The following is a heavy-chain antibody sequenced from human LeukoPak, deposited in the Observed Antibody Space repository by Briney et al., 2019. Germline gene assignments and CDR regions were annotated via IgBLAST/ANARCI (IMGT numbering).Heavy chain of an antibody. J-gene: IGHJ3*02. CDR1: EFTFSTYW. D-gene: IGHD2-2*01. V-gene: IGHV3-21*01. Sequence: GGSLRLSCAASEFTFSTYWMHWVRQAPGKGLEWVSSISSSSSYIYYADSVKGRFTISRDNAKNSLYLQMNSLRAEDTAVYYCARVRYCSSTSCYAGHILDAFDIWGQGTMVTVSS. CDR2: ISSSSSYI. CDR3: ARVRYCSSTSCYAGHILDAFDI.